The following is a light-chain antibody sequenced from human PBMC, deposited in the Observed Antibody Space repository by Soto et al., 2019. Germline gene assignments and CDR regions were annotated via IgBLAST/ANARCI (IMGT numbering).Light chain of an antibody. CDR3: QQYNSWPPIT. CDR2: DAS. V-gene: IGKV3-11*01. CDR1: QSVSSY. Sequence: EIVLTQSPATLSLSPVERATLSCRASQSVSSYLAWYQQKPGQAPRLLIYDASNRATGIPARFSGSGSGTEFTLAISSLQSEDSAVYYCQQYNSWPPITFGQGTRLEIK. J-gene: IGKJ5*01.